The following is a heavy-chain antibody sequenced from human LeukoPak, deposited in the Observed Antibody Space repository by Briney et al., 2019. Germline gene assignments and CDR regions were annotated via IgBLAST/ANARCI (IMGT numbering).Heavy chain of an antibody. J-gene: IGHJ6*02. CDR3: ARDLAADRGPFLPPYYYYGMDV. Sequence: SVKVSCKASGGTFSSYAISWVRQAPGQGLEWMGGIIPIFGTANYAQKFQGRVTITTDESTSTAYMELSSLRSEDTAVYYCARDLAADRGPFLPPYYYYGMDVWGQGTTATVSS. D-gene: IGHD3-10*01. CDR1: GGTFSSYA. CDR2: IIPIFGTA. V-gene: IGHV1-69*05.